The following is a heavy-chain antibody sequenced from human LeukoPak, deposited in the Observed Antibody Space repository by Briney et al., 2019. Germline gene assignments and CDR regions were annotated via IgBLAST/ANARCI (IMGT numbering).Heavy chain of an antibody. D-gene: IGHD6-13*01. CDR2: IYYSGST. V-gene: IGHV4-39*01. J-gene: IGHJ4*02. CDR1: GVSISSSSYY. CDR3: ARQELVGSSWYYFDY. Sequence: SSETLSLTCTVSGVSISSSSYYWGWIRQPPGEGLEWIGSIYYSGSTYYNPSLKSRVTISVDTSKNQFSLKLSSVTAADTAVYYCARQELVGSSWYYFDYWGQGTLVTVSS.